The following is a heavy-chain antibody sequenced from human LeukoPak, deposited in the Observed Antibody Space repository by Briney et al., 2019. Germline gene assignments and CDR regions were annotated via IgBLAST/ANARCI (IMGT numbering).Heavy chain of an antibody. CDR3: ARDRDGRYYYDSSAHPFDI. Sequence: GGSLRLSCAGSGFSFSSYVMSWVRPAPGKGLEWVSSISSSSSYIYYADSVKGRLTISRDNAKNSLYLQMNSLRAEDTAVYYCARDRDGRYYYDSSAHPFDICGQGTMVTVSS. J-gene: IGHJ3*02. CDR1: GFSFSSYV. V-gene: IGHV3-21*01. D-gene: IGHD3-22*01. CDR2: ISSSSSYI.